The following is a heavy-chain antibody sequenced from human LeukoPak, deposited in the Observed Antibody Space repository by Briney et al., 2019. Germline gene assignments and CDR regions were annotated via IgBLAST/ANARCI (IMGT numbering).Heavy chain of an antibody. CDR2: IRFDGSNK. CDR3: AGGDGYCSSASCSGN. V-gene: IGHV3-30*02. J-gene: IGHJ4*02. Sequence: GGSLRLSCAASGFTLNTYGMHWVRQAPGKGLEGVPFIRFDGSNKYYADSVKGRFTISRDNSKNTLYLQMKSLRPEDTAVYYCAGGDGYCSSASCSGNWGQGTLVTVSS. D-gene: IGHD2-2*03. CDR1: GFTLNTYG.